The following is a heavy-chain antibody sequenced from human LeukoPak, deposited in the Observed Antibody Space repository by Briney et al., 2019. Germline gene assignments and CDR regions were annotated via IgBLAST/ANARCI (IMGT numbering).Heavy chain of an antibody. CDR3: AKVAQQWLVLAYFDY. D-gene: IGHD6-19*01. V-gene: IGHV1-18*01. CDR1: GYTFTSYG. CDR2: ISAYNGNT. Sequence: ASVKVSCKASGYTFTSYGISWVRQAPGQGLEWMGWISAYNGNTNYAQKLQGRVTMTTDTSTSTAYMELRSLRSDDTAVYYCAKVAQQWLVLAYFDYWGQGTLVTVSS. J-gene: IGHJ4*02.